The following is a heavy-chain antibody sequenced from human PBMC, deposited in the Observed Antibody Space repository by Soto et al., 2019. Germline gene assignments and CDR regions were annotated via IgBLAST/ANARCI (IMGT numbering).Heavy chain of an antibody. J-gene: IGHJ3*02. CDR3: AIAASPDAFDI. CDR2: IYYSGST. CDR1: GGSISSYY. Sequence: SEPLALTCTVSGGSISSYYWSCIRQPPGKGLEWIGYIYYSGSTNYNPSLKSRVTISVDTSKNQFSLKLSSVTAADTAVYYCAIAASPDAFDIWGRGTMVTVS. V-gene: IGHV4-59*01.